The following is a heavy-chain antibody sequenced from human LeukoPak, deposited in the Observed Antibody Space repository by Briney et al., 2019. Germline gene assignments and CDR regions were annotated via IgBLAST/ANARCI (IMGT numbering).Heavy chain of an antibody. CDR3: ARVKPGTYYYGSGIDY. Sequence: GESLKISCKGFGYSFTSYWIGWVRQMPGKGLEWMGIIYPGDSDTRYSPSFQGQVTISADKSISTAYLQWSSLKASDTAMYYCARVKPGTYYYGSGIDYWGQGTLVTVSS. J-gene: IGHJ4*02. D-gene: IGHD3-10*01. CDR2: IYPGDSDT. V-gene: IGHV5-51*01. CDR1: GYSFTSYW.